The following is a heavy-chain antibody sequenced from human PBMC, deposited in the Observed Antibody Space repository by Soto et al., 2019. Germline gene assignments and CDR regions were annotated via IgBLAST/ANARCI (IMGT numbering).Heavy chain of an antibody. D-gene: IGHD2-2*01. V-gene: IGHV1-2*04. J-gene: IGHJ6*02. CDR3: ASAGINDAHQLHSYGMDV. Sequence: QVQLVQSGAEVKKPGASEKVSCKASGYTFTGYYMHWVRQAPGQGLEWMGWINPNSGGTNYAQKFQGWVTMTRDTSISTAYMELSRLRSDDTAVYYCASAGINDAHQLHSYGMDVWGQGTTVTVSS. CDR2: INPNSGGT. CDR1: GYTFTGYY.